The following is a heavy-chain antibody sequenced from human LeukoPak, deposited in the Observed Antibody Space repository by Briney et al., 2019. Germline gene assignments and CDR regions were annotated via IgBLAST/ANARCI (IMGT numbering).Heavy chain of an antibody. D-gene: IGHD5-12*01. CDR1: GFTFSSYA. CDR2: ISVRGGTI. V-gene: IGHV3-23*01. CDR3: AKDGLAYSGYDYVYYYYGMDV. Sequence: PGGSLRLSCAASGFTFSSYAMHWVRQAPGKGLEWVSTISVRGGTINYADSVKGRFTISRDNSKNTLYLQMNSLRAEDTAVYYCAKDGLAYSGYDYVYYYYGMDVWGQGTTVTVSS. J-gene: IGHJ6*02.